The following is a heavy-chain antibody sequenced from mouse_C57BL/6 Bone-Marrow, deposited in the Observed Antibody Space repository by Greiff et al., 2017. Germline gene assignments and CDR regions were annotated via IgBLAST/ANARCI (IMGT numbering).Heavy chain of an antibody. Sequence: QVQLQQSGPELVRPGASVKISCKASGYTFTSYWMQWVRQRPGQGLEWIGEIFPGSGSTYYNEKFKGKATLTVDTSSSTAYMQLSSLTSEDSAVYFCARCYYGSSWYFDVWGTGTTVTVSS. CDR3: ARCYYGSSWYFDV. CDR2: IFPGSGST. J-gene: IGHJ1*03. D-gene: IGHD1-1*01. CDR1: GYTFTSYW. V-gene: IGHV1-56*01.